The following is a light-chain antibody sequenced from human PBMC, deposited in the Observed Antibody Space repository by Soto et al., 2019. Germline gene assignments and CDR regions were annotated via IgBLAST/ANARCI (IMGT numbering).Light chain of an antibody. J-gene: IGLJ1*01. CDR1: SSDVGGYNY. V-gene: IGLV2-14*01. CDR2: EVS. Sequence: QSVLTQPASVSLSPGQSITISCTGTSSDVGGYNYVSWYQQQSGKAPKLIIHEVSNRPSGVSNRFSGSKSGNTASLTISGLQAEDEADYYCDSYTSSRAYVFGIGTKVTVL. CDR3: DSYTSSRAYV.